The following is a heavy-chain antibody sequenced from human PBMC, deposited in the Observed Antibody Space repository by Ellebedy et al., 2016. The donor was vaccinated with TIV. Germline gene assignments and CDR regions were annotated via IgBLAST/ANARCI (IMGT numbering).Heavy chain of an antibody. Sequence: GESLKISCAASGFTFSSYWMHWVRQAPGKGPVWVSRINNGGSSTSYADSVKGRFTISRDNAKISLYLQMNSLTAADTAVYYCANGAYDIWGQGTMVTVSS. V-gene: IGHV3-74*01. CDR1: GFTFSSYW. CDR2: INNGGSST. J-gene: IGHJ3*02. CDR3: ANGAYDI. D-gene: IGHD2-8*01.